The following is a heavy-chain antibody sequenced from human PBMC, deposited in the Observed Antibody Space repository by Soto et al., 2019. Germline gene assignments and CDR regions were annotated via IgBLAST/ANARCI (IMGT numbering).Heavy chain of an antibody. Sequence: EVQLVESGGGLSQPGGSLRLSCAASGFTVSSTYMSWVRQAPGKGLEWVSVIHTGGSAYYAGSVEGRFTISRDNVKNTLYLQMNSLRVDDTAVYYCARLALGPWGLGALFTVSS. CDR3: ARLALGP. V-gene: IGHV3-53*01. D-gene: IGHD3-16*01. J-gene: IGHJ5*02. CDR2: IHTGGSA. CDR1: GFTVSSTY.